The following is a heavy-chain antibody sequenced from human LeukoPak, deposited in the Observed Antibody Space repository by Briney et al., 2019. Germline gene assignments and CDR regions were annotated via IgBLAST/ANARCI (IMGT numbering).Heavy chain of an antibody. CDR2: IYYSGST. V-gene: IGHV4-31*03. D-gene: IGHD6-19*01. J-gene: IGHJ4*02. CDR3: ASLAVAGLSEGY. CDR1: GGSISSGGYY. Sequence: SETLSLTCTVSGGSISSGGYYWSWIRQHPGKGLEWIGYIYYSGSTYYNPSLKSRVTISVDTSKNQFSLKLSSVTAADTAVYYCASLAVAGLSEGYWGQGTLVIVSS.